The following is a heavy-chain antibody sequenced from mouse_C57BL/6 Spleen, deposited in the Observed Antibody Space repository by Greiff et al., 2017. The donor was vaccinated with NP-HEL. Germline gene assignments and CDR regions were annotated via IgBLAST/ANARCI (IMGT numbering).Heavy chain of an antibody. V-gene: IGHV1-61*01. J-gene: IGHJ2*01. D-gene: IGHD1-1*01. CDR1: GYTFTSYW. Sequence: VQLQQPGAELVRPGSSVKLSCKASGYTFTSYWMDWVKQRPGQGLEWIGNIYPSDSETHYNQKFKDKATLTVDKYSSTAYMPLSSLTSEDSAVYCCARSGYYYGSSAVYFDYWGQGTTLTVSS. CDR2: IYPSDSET. CDR3: ARSGYYYGSSAVYFDY.